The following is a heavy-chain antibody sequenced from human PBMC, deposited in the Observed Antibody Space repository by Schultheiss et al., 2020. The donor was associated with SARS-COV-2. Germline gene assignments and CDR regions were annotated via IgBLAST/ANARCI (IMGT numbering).Heavy chain of an antibody. V-gene: IGHV4-61*02. J-gene: IGHJ4*02. D-gene: IGHD6-13*01. CDR3: ARVRSSSWEYYFDY. Sequence: SQTLSLTCAVSGYSISSGYYWSWIRQPAGKGLEWIGRIYTSGSTNYNPSLKSRVTISVDTSKNQFSLKLSSVTAADTAVYYCARVRSSSWEYYFDYWGQGTLVTVSS. CDR1: GYSISSGYY. CDR2: IYTSGST.